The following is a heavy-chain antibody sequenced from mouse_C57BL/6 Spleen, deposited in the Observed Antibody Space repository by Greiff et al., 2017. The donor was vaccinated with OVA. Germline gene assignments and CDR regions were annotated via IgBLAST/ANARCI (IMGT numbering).Heavy chain of an antibody. Sequence: QVQLKESGPELVKPGASVKISCKASGYAFSSSWMNWVKQRPGKGLEWIGRIYPGDGDTNYNGTFKGKATLTADKSSSTAYMQLRSLTSEDSEVYFCARDIDSSGYEGDAMDYWGQGTSVTVSS. J-gene: IGHJ4*01. CDR3: ARDIDSSGYEGDAMDY. CDR2: IYPGDGDT. D-gene: IGHD3-2*02. V-gene: IGHV1-82*01. CDR1: GYAFSSSW.